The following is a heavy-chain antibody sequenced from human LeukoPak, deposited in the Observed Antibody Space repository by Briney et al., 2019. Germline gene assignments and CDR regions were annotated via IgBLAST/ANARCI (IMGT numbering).Heavy chain of an antibody. J-gene: IGHJ3*02. CDR1: GGSLSSYY. Sequence: SETLSLTCTVSGGSLSSYYWSWNRQPAGKGLEWIGPIHISGSPNYNPSLKSRVTMSVDTSKNQFSLKLRSVTAADTAVYYCARDPAPYDFWSDSPTRAFDIWGQGTMVTVSS. V-gene: IGHV4-4*07. CDR3: ARDPAPYDFWSDSPTRAFDI. D-gene: IGHD3-3*01. CDR2: IHISGSP.